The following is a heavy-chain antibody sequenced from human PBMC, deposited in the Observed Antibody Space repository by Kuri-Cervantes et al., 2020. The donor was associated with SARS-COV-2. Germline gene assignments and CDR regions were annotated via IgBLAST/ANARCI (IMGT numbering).Heavy chain of an antibody. V-gene: IGHV4-39*01. CDR2: IYYSGST. J-gene: IGHJ4*02. CDR1: GAFVSTTSYY. D-gene: IGHD3-3*01. Sequence: SETLSLTCTVSGAFVSTTSYYWAWIRQPPGKGLEWMGNIYYSGSTDYTPSLKTRVTIFLHTSQNQFSLKLTSVTAADTAVYYCARQRFGVESGFDYWGQGTLVTVSS. CDR3: ARQRFGVESGFDY.